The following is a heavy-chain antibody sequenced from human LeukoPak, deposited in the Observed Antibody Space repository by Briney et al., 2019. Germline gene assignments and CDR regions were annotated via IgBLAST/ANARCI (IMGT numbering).Heavy chain of an antibody. J-gene: IGHJ4*02. CDR2: ISSDGSDK. CDR1: GFTFSSYA. D-gene: IGHD4-17*01. Sequence: PGGSLRLSCAASGFTFSSYAMHWVRQAPGKGLDWVALISSDGSDKYYADSVKGRFTISRDNAKNSLYLQMNSLRAEDTAVYYCARHSARDYGDSRPPGLTDYWGQGTLVTVSS. CDR3: ARHSARDYGDSRPPGLTDY. V-gene: IGHV3-30-3*01.